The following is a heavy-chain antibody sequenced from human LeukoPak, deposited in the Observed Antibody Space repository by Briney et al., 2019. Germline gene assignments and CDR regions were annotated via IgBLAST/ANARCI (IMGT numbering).Heavy chain of an antibody. CDR3: ARGGSARGLLFDY. Sequence: ASVKVSCKASGYTFTGYYMHWVRQAPGQGLEWMGWINPNSGGTNYAQKFQGRVTMTRDTSTSTAYMELSRLRSDDTAVYYCARGGSARGLLFDYWGQGTLVTVSS. V-gene: IGHV1-2*02. D-gene: IGHD2-15*01. CDR1: GYTFTGYY. J-gene: IGHJ4*02. CDR2: INPNSGGT.